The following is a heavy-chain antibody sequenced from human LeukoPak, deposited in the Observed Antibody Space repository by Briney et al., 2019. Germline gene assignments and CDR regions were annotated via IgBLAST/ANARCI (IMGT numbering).Heavy chain of an antibody. CDR3: ARGGSYSFDY. Sequence: SQTLSLTCALSGDSVSSNSAAWNWIRQSPSRGLEWLGTTYYRSKWYAVTVISRITINPDTSKNQFSLQLNSVTPEDTAVYYCARGGSYSFDYWGQGTLVTVST. CDR2: TYYRSKW. J-gene: IGHJ4*02. V-gene: IGHV6-1*01. CDR1: GDSVSSNSAA. D-gene: IGHD1-26*01.